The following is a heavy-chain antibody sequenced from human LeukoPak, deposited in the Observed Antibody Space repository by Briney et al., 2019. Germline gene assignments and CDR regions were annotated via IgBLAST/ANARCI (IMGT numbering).Heavy chain of an antibody. CDR2: ISAYNDNT. CDR1: GYTFTNFI. J-gene: IGHJ5*02. Sequence: ASVKVSCKASGYTFTNFIINWVRQAPGQGLEWMGWISAYNDNTSYAQMFQDRVTMSTDTSTSTAYMELRSLRFDDTAVYYCATTGIAVATNWFDPWGQGTLVTVSS. D-gene: IGHD6-19*01. CDR3: ATTGIAVATNWFDP. V-gene: IGHV1-18*01.